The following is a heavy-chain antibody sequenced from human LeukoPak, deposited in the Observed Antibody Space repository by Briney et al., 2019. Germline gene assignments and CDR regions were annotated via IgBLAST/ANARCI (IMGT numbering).Heavy chain of an antibody. V-gene: IGHV3-15*01. CDR3: ATVHASGCPGNY. Sequence: GGSLRLSCATSGFTFRNVWMTWVRQAPGRGREGVGRFKRETDGGTADYAAPVKGRFTISRDDSKNTLLLQMNSLKTEDTAVYYCATVHASGCPGNYWGQGTLVTVS. D-gene: IGHD6-19*01. CDR2: FKRETDGGTA. CDR1: GFTFRNVW. J-gene: IGHJ4*02.